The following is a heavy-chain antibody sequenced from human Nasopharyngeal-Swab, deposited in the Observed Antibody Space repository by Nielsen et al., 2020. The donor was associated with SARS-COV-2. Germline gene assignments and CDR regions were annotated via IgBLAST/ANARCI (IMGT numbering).Heavy chain of an antibody. CDR2: ISAYNGDT. D-gene: IGHD3-3*02. CDR3: ARAGTHVGAFLNWLDP. J-gene: IGHJ5*02. Sequence: ASVKVSCKASGYTFTSYGISWVRQAPGQGLEWMGWISAYNGDTNYAQKVQGRVTMTTDTSTGTAYMELRSLRSDDTAVYYCARAGTHVGAFLNWLDPWGQGTLVTVSS. CDR1: GYTFTSYG. V-gene: IGHV1-18*01.